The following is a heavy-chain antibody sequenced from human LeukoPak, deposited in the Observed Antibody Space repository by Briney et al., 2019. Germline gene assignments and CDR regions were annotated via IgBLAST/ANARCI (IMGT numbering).Heavy chain of an antibody. CDR1: GGSIGSSSYY. CDR2: MYYSGST. Sequence: PSETLSLTCTVSGGSIGSSSYYWGWIRQPPGKGLEWIGSMYYSGSTYYSPSLKSRVTISGGTSKSQFSLKLGSVTAADTAVYYCAMYYYDSSGYYYLDYWGQGTLVTVSS. D-gene: IGHD3-22*01. CDR3: AMYYYDSSGYYYLDY. J-gene: IGHJ4*02. V-gene: IGHV4-39*01.